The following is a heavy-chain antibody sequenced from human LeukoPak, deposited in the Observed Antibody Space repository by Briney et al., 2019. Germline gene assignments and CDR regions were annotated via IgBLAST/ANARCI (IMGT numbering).Heavy chain of an antibody. CDR3: AREDTAMVFDY. D-gene: IGHD5-18*01. Sequence: NWVRQHPGKGLEWIGYIYYSGSTYYNPSLKSRVTISVDTSKNQFSLKLSSVTAADTAVYYCAREDTAMVFDYWGQGTLVTVSS. V-gene: IGHV4-31*02. J-gene: IGHJ4*02. CDR2: IYYSGST.